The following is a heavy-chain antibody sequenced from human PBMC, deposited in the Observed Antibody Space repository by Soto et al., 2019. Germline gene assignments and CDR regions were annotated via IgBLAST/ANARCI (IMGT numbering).Heavy chain of an antibody. CDR1: VCSITSYA. V-gene: IGHV4-59*01. CDR2: IYYCENT. D-gene: IGHD6-6*01. Sequence: SETLSPPCTLSVCSITSYAWSWIRQPPGKGLECIGYIYYCENTKYNPSLKSRVTMSVDTSKNYFALKLCSVPDADTALYYCAIARGGRIAGRRYDAFDIWGQGTMGTVSS. CDR3: AIARGGRIAGRRYDAFDI. J-gene: IGHJ3*02.